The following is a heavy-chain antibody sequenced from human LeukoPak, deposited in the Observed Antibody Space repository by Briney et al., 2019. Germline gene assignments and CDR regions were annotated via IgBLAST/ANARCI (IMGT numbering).Heavy chain of an antibody. V-gene: IGHV3-64*01. CDR3: ARDGCSGGSCNYYYYYMDV. Sequence: GGSLRLSCAASGFTFSSYAMHWVRQAPGKGLEYVSAISSNGGSTYYANSVKGRFTISRDNSKNTLYLQMGSLRAEDMAVYYCARDGCSGGSCNYYYYYMDVWGKGTTVTISS. J-gene: IGHJ6*03. D-gene: IGHD2-15*01. CDR2: ISSNGGST. CDR1: GFTFSSYA.